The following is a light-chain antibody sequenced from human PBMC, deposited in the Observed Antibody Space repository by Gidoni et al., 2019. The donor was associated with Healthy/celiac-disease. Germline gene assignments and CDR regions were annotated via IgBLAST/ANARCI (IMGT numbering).Light chain of an antibody. CDR1: SSHVGGSNY. Sequence: QSALTPPASVSGSPGQSITISCTGPSSHVGGSNYVSWDQQHPGKAPKLMIYDVSNRPSGVANRFSGSKSGSTASLTISGLQAEVEADYYCSSYTSSSSYVVFGGGTKLTVL. CDR2: DVS. J-gene: IGLJ2*01. V-gene: IGLV2-14*03. CDR3: SSYTSSSSYVV.